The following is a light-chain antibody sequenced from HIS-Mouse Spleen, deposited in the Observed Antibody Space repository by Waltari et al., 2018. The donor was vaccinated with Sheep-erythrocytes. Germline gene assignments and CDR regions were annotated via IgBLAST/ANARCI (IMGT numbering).Light chain of an antibody. V-gene: IGLV2-11*01. CDR3: CSYAGSYNHV. Sequence: QSALTQPRSVYGSPGQSVTISCTGTSSDVGGYNYVSWYQQHPGKAPKLMIYDVSKRPSGVPDRFSGLQAEDEADYYCCSYAGSYNHVFATGTKVTVL. J-gene: IGLJ1*01. CDR2: DVS. CDR1: SSDVGGYNY.